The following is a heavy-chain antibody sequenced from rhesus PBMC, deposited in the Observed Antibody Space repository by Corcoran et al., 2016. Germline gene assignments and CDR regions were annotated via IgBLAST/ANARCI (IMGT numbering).Heavy chain of an antibody. D-gene: IGHD3-16*01. V-gene: IGHV1-198*02. Sequence: QVQLVQSGAEVKKLGASVKVSGKASGCTFASLAISWVRRAPGQGLEWRGVIIPLIGNTIYAEKFQSRVTITANTSTSTAYMEQSSLRSEDTAVYYCARKGVVGSYYDYWGQGVLVTVSS. J-gene: IGHJ4*01. CDR2: IIPLIGNT. CDR3: ARKGVVGSYYDY. CDR1: GCTFASLA.